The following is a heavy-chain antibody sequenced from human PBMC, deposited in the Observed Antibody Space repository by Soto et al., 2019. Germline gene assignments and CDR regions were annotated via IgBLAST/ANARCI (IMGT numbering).Heavy chain of an antibody. CDR2: ISGSGGST. D-gene: IGHD3-22*01. CDR1: GFTFSSYA. V-gene: IGHV3-23*01. CDR3: AKPITMIRRPDLPSDY. Sequence: PGGSLRLSCAASGFTFSSYAMSWVRQAPGKGLGWVSAISGSGGSTYYADSVKGRFTISRDNSKNTLYLQMNSLRAEDTAVYYCAKPITMIRRPDLPSDYWGQGTLVTVSS. J-gene: IGHJ4*02.